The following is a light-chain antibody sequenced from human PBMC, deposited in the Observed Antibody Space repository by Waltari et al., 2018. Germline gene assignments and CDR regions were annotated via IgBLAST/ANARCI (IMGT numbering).Light chain of an antibody. Sequence: QSALTQPPSASGSPGQSVTISCTGTSRDVGCFHYSPWYQQHPGKAPKLMIYEVSKRPSGVPDRFSGSKSGNTASLTVSGLRAEDEADYYCSSYAGNNNVVFGGGTKLTVL. CDR3: SSYAGNNNVV. V-gene: IGLV2-8*01. CDR2: EVS. J-gene: IGLJ2*01. CDR1: SRDVGCFHY.